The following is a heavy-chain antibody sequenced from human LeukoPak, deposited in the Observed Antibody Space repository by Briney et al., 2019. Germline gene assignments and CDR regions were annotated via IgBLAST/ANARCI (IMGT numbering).Heavy chain of an antibody. J-gene: IGHJ3*02. D-gene: IGHD1-14*01. CDR3: ASDEANRPHAFDI. Sequence: SETLSLTCTVSGGSFGNYYWSWIRQPPGKGLEWIGYIYDSGTTNYNPSLKSRVTISVDTSKNQFSLKLSSVTAADTAVYYCASDEANRPHAFDIWGQGTMVTVSS. CDR1: GGSFGNYY. CDR2: IYDSGTT. V-gene: IGHV4-59*08.